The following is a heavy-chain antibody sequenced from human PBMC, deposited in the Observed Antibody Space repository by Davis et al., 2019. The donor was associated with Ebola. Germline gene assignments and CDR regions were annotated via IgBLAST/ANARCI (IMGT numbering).Heavy chain of an antibody. CDR2: ISAYNGHT. CDR1: GYTFNSYG. CDR3: ARLRRKFYYDTSGYLDF. Sequence: ASVKVSCKASGYTFNSYGMSWVRQAPGQGLEWMGWISAYNGHTNYAQKFQGRVTMTTDTSTSTAYMEVRSLRSNDTAVYYCARLRRKFYYDTSGYLDFWGQGTLVTVSS. V-gene: IGHV1-18*01. J-gene: IGHJ4*02. D-gene: IGHD3-22*01.